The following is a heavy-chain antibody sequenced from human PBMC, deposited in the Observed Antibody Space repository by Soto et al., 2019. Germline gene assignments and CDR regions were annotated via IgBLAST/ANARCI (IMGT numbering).Heavy chain of an antibody. CDR2: ISGSGGST. CDR3: AKEYYYDSSGYFDP. Sequence: GALRVSCAASGFTFSSYAMSWVRQAPGKGLEWVSAISGSGGSTYYADSVKGRFTISRDNSKNTLYLQMNSLRAEDTAVYYCAKEYYYDSSGYFDPWGQGTLVTVSS. D-gene: IGHD3-22*01. V-gene: IGHV3-23*01. J-gene: IGHJ5*02. CDR1: GFTFSSYA.